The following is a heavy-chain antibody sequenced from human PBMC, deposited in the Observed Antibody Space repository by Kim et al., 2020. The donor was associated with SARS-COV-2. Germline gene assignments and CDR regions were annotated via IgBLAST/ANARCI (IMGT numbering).Heavy chain of an antibody. J-gene: IGHJ4*02. D-gene: IGHD3-16*02. V-gene: IGHV1-18*01. Sequence: ASVKVSCKTSGYTFTTYGLSWVRQAPGQGLEWMGWISTDSGYTKYAQKFQDRVTLTKDISTSTAYMELRSLISDDTAVYFCARDRDYRFDLWGQGTLVTV. CDR3: ARDRDYRFDL. CDR1: GYTFTTYG. CDR2: ISTDSGYT.